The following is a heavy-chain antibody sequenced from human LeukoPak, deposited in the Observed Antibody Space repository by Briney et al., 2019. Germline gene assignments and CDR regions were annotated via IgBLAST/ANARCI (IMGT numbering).Heavy chain of an antibody. J-gene: IGHJ4*02. Sequence: PSETLSLTCTVSGGSISSSSYYWGWIRQPPGKGLEWIGSIYYSGSTYYNPSLKSRVTISVDTSKNQFSLKLSSVTAADTAVYYCARTRITMIVVVHSGLDYWGQGTLVTVSS. CDR1: GGSISSSSYY. D-gene: IGHD3-22*01. V-gene: IGHV4-39*01. CDR2: IYYSGST. CDR3: ARTRITMIVVVHSGLDY.